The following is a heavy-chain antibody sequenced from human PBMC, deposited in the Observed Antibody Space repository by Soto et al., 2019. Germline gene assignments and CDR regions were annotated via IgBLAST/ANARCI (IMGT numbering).Heavy chain of an antibody. D-gene: IGHD3-9*01. J-gene: IGHJ6*02. V-gene: IGHV4-59*01. CDR1: GGSISSYY. CDR2: IYYSGST. CDR3: ARVRYFDWLLQDFYYYYGMDV. Sequence: ASETLSLTCTVSGGSISSYYWSWIRQPPGKGLEWIGYIYYSGSTNYNPSIKSRVTTSVDTSKNQFSLMLSFVTAADTAVYYCARVRYFDWLLQDFYYYYGMDVWGQGTTVTVSS.